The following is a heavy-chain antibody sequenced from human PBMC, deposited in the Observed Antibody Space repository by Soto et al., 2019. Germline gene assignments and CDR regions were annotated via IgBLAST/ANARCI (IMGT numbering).Heavy chain of an antibody. D-gene: IGHD4-4*01. Sequence: GASVKVSCKASGYTFTNYGITWVRQAPGQGLEWMGWINADYGNTNYEQKFQGRVTMTTDTSTNTAYMELRSLRSDATAVYYCARKSLSNFNWFDPWGQGTLVTVSS. J-gene: IGHJ5*02. CDR1: GYTFTNYG. CDR2: INADYGNT. V-gene: IGHV1-18*04. CDR3: ARKSLSNFNWFDP.